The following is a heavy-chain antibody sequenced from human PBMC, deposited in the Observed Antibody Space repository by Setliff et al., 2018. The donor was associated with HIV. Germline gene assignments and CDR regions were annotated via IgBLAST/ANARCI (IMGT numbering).Heavy chain of an antibody. CDR1: GDSISTDY. CDR2: IYNSAST. V-gene: IGHV4-59*08. Sequence: PSETLSLTCTVSGDSISTDYWTWIRQPPGKGPEWIGYIYNSASTSYNPSLKSRVTISVDTSKNQFSLKLGSVTAADTAVYYCARHSPSDYWGQGTLVTVSS. CDR3: ARHSPSDY. J-gene: IGHJ4*02.